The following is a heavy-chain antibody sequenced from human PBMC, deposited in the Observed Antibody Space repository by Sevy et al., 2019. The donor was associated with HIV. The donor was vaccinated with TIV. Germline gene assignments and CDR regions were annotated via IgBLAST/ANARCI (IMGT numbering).Heavy chain of an antibody. D-gene: IGHD1-26*01. CDR2: IYTSGST. J-gene: IGHJ4*02. CDR1: GGSISSYY. CDR3: ARDGTYTGSDSNFDY. Sequence: PSETLSLTCTVSGGSISSYYWSWIRQPAGKGLEWIGRIYTSGSTNYNPSLKSRVTMSVDTSKNQFSLKLSSVTAADTAVYYCARDGTYTGSDSNFDYWGQGTLVTVSS. V-gene: IGHV4-4*07.